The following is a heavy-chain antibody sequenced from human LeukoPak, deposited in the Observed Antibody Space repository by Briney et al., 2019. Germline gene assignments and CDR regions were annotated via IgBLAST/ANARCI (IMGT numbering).Heavy chain of an antibody. V-gene: IGHV4-30-4*08. Sequence: PSETLSLTYTVSGGSISSGDYYWSWIRQPPGKGLEWIGYIYYSGSTYYNPSLKSQVTISVDTSKNQFSLKLSSVTAADTAVYYCASERGYSYGFPDYWGQGTLVTVSS. CDR2: IYYSGST. CDR3: ASERGYSYGFPDY. J-gene: IGHJ4*02. D-gene: IGHD5-18*01. CDR1: GGSISSGDYY.